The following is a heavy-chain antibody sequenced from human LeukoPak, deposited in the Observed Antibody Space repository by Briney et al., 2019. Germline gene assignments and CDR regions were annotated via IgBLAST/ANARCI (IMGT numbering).Heavy chain of an antibody. J-gene: IGHJ4*02. Sequence: PGGSLRLSCAASGFTFDDYGMSWVRQALGKGLEWVSGINWNGRSTGYADSVKGRFTISRDNAKNSLYLQMNSLRAEDTAFYYCARGGITIFGGIIYRDYWGQGTLVTVSS. D-gene: IGHD3-3*01. CDR1: GFTFDDYG. V-gene: IGHV3-20*04. CDR2: INWNGRST. CDR3: ARGGITIFGGIIYRDY.